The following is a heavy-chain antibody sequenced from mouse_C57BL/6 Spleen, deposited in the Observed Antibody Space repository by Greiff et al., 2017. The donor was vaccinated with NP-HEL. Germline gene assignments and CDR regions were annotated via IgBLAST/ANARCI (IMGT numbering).Heavy chain of an antibody. V-gene: IGHV1-39*01. CDR3: ARVATVVAEDAMDY. D-gene: IGHD1-1*01. CDR1: GYSFTDYN. Sequence: VQLQQSGPELVKPGASVKISCKASGYSFTDYNMNWVKQSTGKSLEWIGVINPNYGTTSYNQKFKGKATLTVDQSSSTAYMQLNSLTSEDSAVYYCARVATVVAEDAMDYWGQGTSVTVSS. CDR2: INPNYGTT. J-gene: IGHJ4*01.